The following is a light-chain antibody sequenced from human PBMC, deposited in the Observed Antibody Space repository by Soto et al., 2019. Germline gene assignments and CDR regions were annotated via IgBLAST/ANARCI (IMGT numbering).Light chain of an antibody. CDR1: QSVLYSSNNMNY. CDR3: QQYLSTPPT. J-gene: IGKJ2*01. V-gene: IGKV4-1*01. Sequence: DIVMTQSPDSLAVSLGEWATINCKSTQSVLYSSNNMNYLAWYQQKPGQPPKLLIYWASTRGSGVPDRFSGSGSGTDFTLTISSLQAEDVAVYYCQQYLSTPPTFGQGTNLEIK. CDR2: WAS.